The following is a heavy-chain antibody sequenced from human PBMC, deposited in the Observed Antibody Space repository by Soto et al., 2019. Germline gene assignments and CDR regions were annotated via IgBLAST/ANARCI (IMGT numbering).Heavy chain of an antibody. CDR1: GFTFSSYG. CDR3: AKVDLAAAGTGRDYFDY. J-gene: IGHJ4*02. CDR2: ISYDGSNK. D-gene: IGHD6-13*01. Sequence: QVQLVESGGGVVQPGRSLRLSYAASGFTFSSYGMHWVRQAPGKGLEWVAVISYDGSNKYYADSVKGRFSISRDNSKNTLYLQMNSLRAEDTAVYYCAKVDLAAAGTGRDYFDYWGQGTLVTVSS. V-gene: IGHV3-30*18.